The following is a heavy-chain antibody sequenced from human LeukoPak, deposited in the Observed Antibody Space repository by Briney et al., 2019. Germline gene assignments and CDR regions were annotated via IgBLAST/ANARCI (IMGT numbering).Heavy chain of an antibody. Sequence: PGGSLRLSCAASGFTVSSNYMSWVRQAPGKGLEWVSAISGSGGSTYYADSVKGRFTISRDNSKNTLYLQVNSLRDEDTAVYYCAKDRIAAVGTPYYYYGMDVWGQGTTVTVSS. CDR1: GFTVSSNY. CDR3: AKDRIAAVGTPYYYYGMDV. J-gene: IGHJ6*02. CDR2: ISGSGGST. V-gene: IGHV3-23*01. D-gene: IGHD6-13*01.